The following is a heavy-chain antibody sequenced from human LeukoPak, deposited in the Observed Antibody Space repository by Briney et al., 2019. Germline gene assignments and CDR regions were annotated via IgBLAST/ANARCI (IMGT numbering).Heavy chain of an antibody. CDR2: IRQDGSEK. V-gene: IGHV3-7*01. CDR3: ARPMMRGASFDI. CDR1: GFTFSSYW. Sequence: GGSLRLSCAASGFTFSSYWMSWARQAPGKGLEWVANIRQDGSEKYYVGSVKGRFTISKDNANNSLYLQMNSLRAEDTAVYYCARPMMRGASFDIWGQGTMVTVS. D-gene: IGHD4/OR15-4a*01. J-gene: IGHJ3*02.